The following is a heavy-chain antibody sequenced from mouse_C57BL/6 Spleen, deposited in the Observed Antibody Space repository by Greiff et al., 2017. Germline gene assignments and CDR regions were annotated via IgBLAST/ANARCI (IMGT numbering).Heavy chain of an antibody. CDR1: GYTFTSYW. V-gene: IGHV1-52*01. J-gene: IGHJ2*01. CDR2: IDPSDSET. CDR3: ARYYSNYFDY. Sequence: VQLQQPGAELVRPGSSVKLSCKASGYTFTSYWMHWVKQRPIQGLEWIGNIDPSDSETHYNQKFKDKATLTVDKSSSTAYIHLSSLTSEDSAVYYCARYYSNYFDYWGQGTTLTVSS. D-gene: IGHD2-5*01.